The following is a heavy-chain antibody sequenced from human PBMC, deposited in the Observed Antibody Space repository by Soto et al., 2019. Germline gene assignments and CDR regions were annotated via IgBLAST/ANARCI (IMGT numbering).Heavy chain of an antibody. CDR2: TYYMSKWHN. V-gene: IGHV6-1*01. D-gene: IGHD3-10*01. CDR1: GDSVSSNS. J-gene: IGHJ4*02. CDR3: TRGFLKSGFDC. Sequence: QTLSLTCAISGDSVSSNSWNWVRQSPSRGLEWLGRTYYMSKWHNDYAVSVKSRITINPDTSKNQFSLQLNSVTPEDTALYYCTRGFLKSGFDCWGQGTLVTVSS.